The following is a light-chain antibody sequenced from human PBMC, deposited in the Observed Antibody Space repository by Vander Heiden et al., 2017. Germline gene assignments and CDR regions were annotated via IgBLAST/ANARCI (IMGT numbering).Light chain of an antibody. Sequence: DIQMTQPPSSLSASVGDRVTITCRANKSISDVLNWYQQKPGKAPKFLIFLASRLQSGVPSRFSGSGSGTDFNLTITSLQPEDFATYFCQQGVTTPRTFGQGTKVELK. CDR1: KSISDV. J-gene: IGKJ1*01. CDR2: LAS. V-gene: IGKV1-39*01. CDR3: QQGVTTPRT.